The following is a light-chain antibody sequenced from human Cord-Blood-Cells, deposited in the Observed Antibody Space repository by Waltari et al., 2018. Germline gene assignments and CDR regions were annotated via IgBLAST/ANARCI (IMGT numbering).Light chain of an antibody. V-gene: IGKV3-15*01. J-gene: IGKJ4*01. CDR1: QSVSSN. Sequence: EIGMTQSPATLSVCPWERATRSCRASQSVSSNLAWYQQKPGQAPRLLIYGASTRATGIPDRFSGSGSGTEFTLNISSLQSEDFAVYYCQQYKNWPLTFGGGTKVEIK. CDR3: QQYKNWPLT. CDR2: GAS.